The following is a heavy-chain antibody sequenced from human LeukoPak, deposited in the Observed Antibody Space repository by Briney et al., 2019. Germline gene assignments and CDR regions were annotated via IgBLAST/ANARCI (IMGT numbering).Heavy chain of an antibody. CDR1: GGSFSGYY. CDR2: INHSGST. J-gene: IGHJ4*02. V-gene: IGHV4-34*01. CDR3: ARDVSFDY. Sequence: SETLSLTCAVYGGSFSGYYWSWIRQPPGKGLGWIGEINHSGSTNYNPSLKSRVTISVDTSKNQFSLKLSSVTAADTAVYYCARDVSFDYWGQGTLVTVSS.